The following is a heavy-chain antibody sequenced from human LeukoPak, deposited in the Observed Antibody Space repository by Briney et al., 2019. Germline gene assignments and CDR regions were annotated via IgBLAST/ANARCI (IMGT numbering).Heavy chain of an antibody. D-gene: IGHD3-3*01. CDR2: INHSGST. J-gene: IGHJ5*02. CDR3: ARGRQFTYYDFWSGFNWFDP. V-gene: IGHV4-34*01. CDR1: GGSFSGYY. Sequence: SETLSLTCAVYGGSFSGYYWSWIRQPPGKGLEWIGEINHSGSTNYNPSLKSRVTISVDTSKNQFSLKLSSVTAADTAVYYCARGRQFTYYDFWSGFNWFDPWGQGTLVTVSS.